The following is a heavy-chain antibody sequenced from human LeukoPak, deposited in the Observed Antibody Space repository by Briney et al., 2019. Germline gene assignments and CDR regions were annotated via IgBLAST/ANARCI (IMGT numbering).Heavy chain of an antibody. CDR1: GGSISSSSCY. CDR2: IYYSGST. D-gene: IGHD4-17*01. Sequence: SETLSLTCTVSGGSISSSSCYWGWIRQPPGKGLEWIGSIYYSGSTYYNSSLKSRVTILVDTSKNQFSLKLSSVTAADTAVYYCARDSTTVARGRVGWGQGTLVTVSS. CDR3: ARDSTTVARGRVG. J-gene: IGHJ4*02. V-gene: IGHV4-39*07.